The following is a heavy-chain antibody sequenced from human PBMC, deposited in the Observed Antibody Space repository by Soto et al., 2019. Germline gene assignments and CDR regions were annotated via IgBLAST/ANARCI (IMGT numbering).Heavy chain of an antibody. Sequence: ASGEVSCKSSGAAFSTYAISWVRQAPGQGLEGMGDIIPMFDTPNYAQKFQGRVSLTADESSTTAYMELSSLTSDDTAVYYCTRPPPRSAGFYGVDVWGQGTMITVSS. CDR3: TRPPPRSAGFYGVDV. CDR2: IIPMFDTP. CDR1: GAAFSTYA. V-gene: IGHV1-69*13. J-gene: IGHJ6*02.